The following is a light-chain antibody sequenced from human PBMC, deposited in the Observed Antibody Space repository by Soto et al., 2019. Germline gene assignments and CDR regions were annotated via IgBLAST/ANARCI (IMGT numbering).Light chain of an antibody. CDR2: TDN. J-gene: IGLJ1*01. V-gene: IGLV1-44*01. Sequence: QSVLPQPPSVSGTPAQRVTISCSGSSSNIGKNTVSWYQQLPGAAPKPLISTDNQRPSGVPDRFSGSKSGTSASLAISGLQSEDEADYYCAAWDNSLNGHVFGTGTKVTVL. CDR1: SSNIGKNT. CDR3: AAWDNSLNGHV.